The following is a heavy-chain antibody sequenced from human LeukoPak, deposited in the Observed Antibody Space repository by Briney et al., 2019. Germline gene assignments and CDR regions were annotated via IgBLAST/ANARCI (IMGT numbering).Heavy chain of an antibody. CDR3: ARLGTSATYFEF. CDR1: GXSFIRNW. J-gene: IGHJ4*02. V-gene: IGHV5-51*01. Sequence: GESLKISCKGSGXSFIRNWSGWVRQMPGKGLEWMAIIYPGDSDTRYSPSFQGQVTISADKSISTAYLQWSSLTASDTAMYYCARLGTSATYFEFWGQGTLVTVSS. D-gene: IGHD2-15*01. CDR2: IYPGDSDT.